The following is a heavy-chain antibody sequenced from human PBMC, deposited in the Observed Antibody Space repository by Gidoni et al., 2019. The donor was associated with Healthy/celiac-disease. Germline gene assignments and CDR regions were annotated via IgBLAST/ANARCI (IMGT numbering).Heavy chain of an antibody. CDR3: AKDIAVLDYGNIDY. CDR2: ISWDGGST. Sequence: EVQLVESGGVVVQPGGSLRLSCAASGFTFDDYAMHWVRQAPGKGLEWVSLISWDGGSTYYADSVKGRFTISRDNSKNSLYLQMNSLRAEDTALYYCAKDIAVLDYGNIDYWGQGTLVTVSS. V-gene: IGHV3-43D*04. J-gene: IGHJ4*02. D-gene: IGHD4-17*01. CDR1: GFTFDDYA.